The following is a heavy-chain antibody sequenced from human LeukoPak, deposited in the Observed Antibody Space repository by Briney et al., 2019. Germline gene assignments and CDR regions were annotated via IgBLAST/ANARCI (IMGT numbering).Heavy chain of an antibody. V-gene: IGHV1-2*02. CDR3: ARDGVWPSIGYQGYYFDY. CDR1: GYTFTGYY. J-gene: IGHJ4*02. Sequence: GASVNVSCKASGYTFTGYYLHWVRQAPGQGLAWMGWINPNSGGTKYAQKFQGRLTMTRDTSISTAYMDLSRLTSDDTAVYFCARDGVWPSIGYQGYYFDYWGQGTLVTVSS. CDR2: INPNSGGT. D-gene: IGHD6-13*01.